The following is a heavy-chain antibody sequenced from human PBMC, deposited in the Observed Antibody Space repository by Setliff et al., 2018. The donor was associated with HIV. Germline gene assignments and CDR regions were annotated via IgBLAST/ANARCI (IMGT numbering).Heavy chain of an antibody. CDR2: ISGSGSAT. J-gene: IGHJ4*02. V-gene: IGHV3-23*01. D-gene: IGHD7-27*01. CDR1: GFIFSSQS. CDR3: AKGFNWGSYYFDY. Sequence: PGGSLRLSCEASGFIFSSQSMGWVRQVPGKGMELIAVISGSGSATTYADSVAGRFTVSRDNSKNMMYLQMGSLRVDDTAIYYCAKGFNWGSYYFDYWGQGTLVTVSS.